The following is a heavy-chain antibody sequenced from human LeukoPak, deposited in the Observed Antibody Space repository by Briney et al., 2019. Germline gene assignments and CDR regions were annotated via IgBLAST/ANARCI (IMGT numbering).Heavy chain of an antibody. Sequence: GASVKVSCKASGYTFTGYYMHWVRQAPGQGLEWTGWINPNSGGTNYAQKFQGRVTMTRDTSISTAYMELSRLRSDDTAVYYCARVPVTPTTYHYGMDVWGQGTTVTVSS. V-gene: IGHV1-2*02. CDR3: ARVPVTPTTYHYGMDV. CDR2: INPNSGGT. CDR1: GYTFTGYY. J-gene: IGHJ6*02. D-gene: IGHD4-17*01.